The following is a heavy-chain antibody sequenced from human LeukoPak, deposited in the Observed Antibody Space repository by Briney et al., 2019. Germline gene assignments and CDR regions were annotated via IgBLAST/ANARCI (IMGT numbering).Heavy chain of an antibody. CDR2: INPDGSSI. V-gene: IGHV3-74*01. Sequence: GGSLRLSCAASGFVFSNYWMYWVRQAPGRGLVWVSRINPDGSSIGYADFVRGRFTISRDNAKNTLFLQMNSLTVEDTAMYYCGRDLSWGSTDYWGQGTLVTVSS. J-gene: IGHJ4*02. CDR3: GRDLSWGSTDY. D-gene: IGHD3-16*01. CDR1: GFVFSNYW.